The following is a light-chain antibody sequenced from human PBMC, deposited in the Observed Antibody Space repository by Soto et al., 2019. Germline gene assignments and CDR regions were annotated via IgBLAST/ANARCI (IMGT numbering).Light chain of an antibody. CDR1: SSDVGGYNY. CDR3: SSYTSSSTPNN. V-gene: IGLV2-14*01. CDR2: DVS. J-gene: IGLJ1*01. Sequence: QSALTQPASVSGSPGQSITISCTGTSSDVGGYNYVSWYQQHPGKAPKLMIYDVSNRPSGVSNRFSGSKSGNTASLTISGLPAEDEADYYCSSYTSSSTPNNFGTGTKVTVL.